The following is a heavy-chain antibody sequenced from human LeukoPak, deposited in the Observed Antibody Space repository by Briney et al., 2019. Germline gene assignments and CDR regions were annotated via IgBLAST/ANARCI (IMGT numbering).Heavy chain of an antibody. CDR2: INSDGSST. J-gene: IGHJ3*02. CDR3: ASGAVRTWFFDI. V-gene: IGHV3-74*01. CDR1: GISFSGYW. Sequence: GGSLRLSCAASGISFSGYWFHWVRQAPGKALVWLSRINSDGSSTSYADSVKGRFTISRDNAKNTLYLQMNSLRAEDTAAYYCASGAVRTWFFDIWGQGTMVTVSS. D-gene: IGHD1-7*01.